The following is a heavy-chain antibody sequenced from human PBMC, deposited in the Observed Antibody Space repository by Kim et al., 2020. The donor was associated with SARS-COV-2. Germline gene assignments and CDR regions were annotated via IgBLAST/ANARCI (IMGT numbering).Heavy chain of an antibody. Sequence: GGSLRLSCAASGFTFSSYGMHWVRQAPGKGLEWVAVISYDGSNKYYADSVKGRFTISRDNSKNTLYLQMNSLRAEDTAVYYCAKEEAAGFGPWGQGTLVTVSS. D-gene: IGHD6-25*01. J-gene: IGHJ5*02. CDR1: GFTFSSYG. CDR2: ISYDGSNK. V-gene: IGHV3-30*18. CDR3: AKEEAAGFGP.